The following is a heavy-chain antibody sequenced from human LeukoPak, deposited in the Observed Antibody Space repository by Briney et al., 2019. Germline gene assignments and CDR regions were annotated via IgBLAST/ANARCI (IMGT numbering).Heavy chain of an antibody. CDR2: MNPNSGNT. V-gene: IGHV1-8*01. Sequence: ASVKVSCKASGYTFTSYDINWVRQATGQGLEWMGWMNPNSGNTGYAQKLQGRVTMTTDTSTSTAYMELRSLRSDDTAVYYCARGPRYDSSGYAFDIWGQGTMVTVSS. CDR1: GYTFTSYD. D-gene: IGHD3-22*01. J-gene: IGHJ3*02. CDR3: ARGPRYDSSGYAFDI.